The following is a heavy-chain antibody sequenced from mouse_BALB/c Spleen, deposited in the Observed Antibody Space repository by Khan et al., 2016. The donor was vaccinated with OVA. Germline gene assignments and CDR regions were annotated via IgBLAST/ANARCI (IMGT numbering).Heavy chain of an antibody. CDR2: VSYSGST. CDR3: ARSGYEAWFAN. V-gene: IGHV3-2*02. Sequence: EVQLQESGPGLVKPSQSLSLTCTVTGYSITSDYAWNWIRQFPRNKLEWMGYVSYSGSTSYNPSLQSRIPITRDTSKKPFFLQLTSLPTEDTATYYCARSGYEAWFANWGQGTMVTVSA. CDR1: GYSITSDYA. J-gene: IGHJ3*01. D-gene: IGHD2-14*01.